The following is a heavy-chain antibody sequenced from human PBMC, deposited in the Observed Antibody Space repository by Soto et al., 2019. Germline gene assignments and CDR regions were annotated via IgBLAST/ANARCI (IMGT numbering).Heavy chain of an antibody. CDR2: MNPNTGNT. J-gene: IGHJ4*02. CDR3: ARRKERSGPYYLEV. V-gene: IGHV1-8*01. Sequence: ASVKVSCKASGYTFTISDVTWVRQAPGQGLEWMGWMNPNTGNTGYAENFRGRVTMTRNTSISTAYMELSNLRSDDTAVYYCARRKERSGPYYLEVWCQGRLVTVYS. D-gene: IGHD1-1*01. CDR1: GYTFTISD.